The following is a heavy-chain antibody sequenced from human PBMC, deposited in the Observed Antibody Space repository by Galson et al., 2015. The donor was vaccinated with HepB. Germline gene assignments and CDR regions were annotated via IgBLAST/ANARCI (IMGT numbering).Heavy chain of an antibody. CDR2: IIPIFGTA. Sequence: SVKVSCKASGGTFSSYAISWVRQAPGQGLEWMGGIIPIFGTANYAQKFQGRVTITADESTSTAYMELSSLRSEDTAVYYCARDRPYCSSTSCYFDYWGQGTLVTVSS. D-gene: IGHD2-2*01. V-gene: IGHV1-69*13. CDR1: GGTFSSYA. CDR3: ARDRPYCSSTSCYFDY. J-gene: IGHJ4*02.